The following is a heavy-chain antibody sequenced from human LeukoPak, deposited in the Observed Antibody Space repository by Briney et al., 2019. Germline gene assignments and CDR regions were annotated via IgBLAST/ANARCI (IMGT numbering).Heavy chain of an antibody. V-gene: IGHV3-74*01. CDR1: GFTFSSYW. Sequence: GGSLRLSCAASGFTFSSYWMHWVRQPPGKGLEWVSHINFDGSTTIYADSVKGRFTISRDNAKNTLSLQMNSLRVKDTAVYYCARDGSYIDYWGQGTLVTVSS. CDR3: ARDGSYIDY. CDR2: INFDGSTT. J-gene: IGHJ4*01. D-gene: IGHD2-21*01.